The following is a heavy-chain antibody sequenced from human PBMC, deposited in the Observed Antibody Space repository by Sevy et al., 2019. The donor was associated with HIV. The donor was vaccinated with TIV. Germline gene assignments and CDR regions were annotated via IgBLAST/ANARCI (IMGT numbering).Heavy chain of an antibody. CDR3: AREEGLNWFDS. J-gene: IGHJ5*01. CDR1: GFTFSTYS. V-gene: IGHV3-23*01. Sequence: GGSLRLSCAASGFTFSTYSMTSVRQAPGKGLEWVSGISGSGTSTYFADFVEGRFTISRDNSKNTFYLQMNSLTVEDTAIYYCAREEGLNWFDSWGQGTLVTVSS. CDR2: ISGSGTST.